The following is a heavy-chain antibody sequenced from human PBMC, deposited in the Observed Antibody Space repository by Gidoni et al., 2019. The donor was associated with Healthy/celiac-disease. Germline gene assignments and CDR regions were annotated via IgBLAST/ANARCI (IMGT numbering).Heavy chain of an antibody. J-gene: IGHJ4*02. Sequence: EVQLVESGGGLVKPGGSLRLSCAASGFTFSSYSMNWVRQAPGKGLEWVSSISSSSSYIYYADSVKGRFTISRDNAKNSLYLQMNSLRAEDTAVYYCARDVRRRDGYNYPPDYWGQGTLVTVSS. V-gene: IGHV3-21*01. D-gene: IGHD5-12*01. CDR1: GFTFSSYS. CDR2: ISSSSSYI. CDR3: ARDVRRRDGYNYPPDY.